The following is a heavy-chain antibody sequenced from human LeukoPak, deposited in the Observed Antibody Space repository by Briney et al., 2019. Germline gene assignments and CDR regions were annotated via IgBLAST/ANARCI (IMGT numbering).Heavy chain of an antibody. V-gene: IGHV5-10-1*01. CDR1: GYSFTSYW. D-gene: IGHD5-24*01. CDR3: ARHNGRWLQPIGY. J-gene: IGHJ4*02. CDR2: IDPSDSYT. Sequence: GESLKISCKGSGYSFTSYWISWVRQMPRKGLEWMGRIDPSDSYTNYSPSFQGHVTISADKSISTAYLQWSSLKASDTAMCYCARHNGRWLQPIGYWGQGTLVTVSS.